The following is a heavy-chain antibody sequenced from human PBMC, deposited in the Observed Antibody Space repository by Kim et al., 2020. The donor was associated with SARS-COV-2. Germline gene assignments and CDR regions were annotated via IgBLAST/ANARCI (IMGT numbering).Heavy chain of an antibody. J-gene: IGHJ6*02. V-gene: IGHV5-51*01. CDR1: GYSFTSYW. Sequence: GESLKISCKGSGYSFTSYWIGWVRQMPGKGLEWMGIIYPGDSDTRYSPSFQGQVTISADKSISTAYLQWSSLKASDTAMYYCALSIAALDYYYGMDVWGQGTTVTVSS. CDR2: IYPGDSDT. CDR3: ALSIAALDYYYGMDV. D-gene: IGHD6-6*01.